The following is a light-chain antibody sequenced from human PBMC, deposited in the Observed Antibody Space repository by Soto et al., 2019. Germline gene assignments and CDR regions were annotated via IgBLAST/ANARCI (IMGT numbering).Light chain of an antibody. J-gene: IGLJ3*02. CDR1: NSNIGRYS. CDR3: AAWDDNLNGPL. V-gene: IGLV1-44*01. Sequence: HSVLTQPPSLSGTPGPRVTISCSGSNSNIGRYSVNWYQHFPGTAPKILIYSDDERPSGVPDRFSGSKSGTSASLAISGLQSEDEAEYYCAAWDDNLNGPLFGGGTKLTVL. CDR2: SDD.